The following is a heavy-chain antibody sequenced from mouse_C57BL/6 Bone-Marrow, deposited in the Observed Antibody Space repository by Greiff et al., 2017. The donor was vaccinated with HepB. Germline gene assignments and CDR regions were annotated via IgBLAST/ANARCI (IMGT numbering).Heavy chain of an antibody. CDR3: TRDEVVAPFAY. Sequence: EVKLEESGEGLVKPGGSLKLSCAASGFTFSSYAMSWVRQTPEKRLEWVAYISSGGDYIYYADTVKGRFTISRDNARNTLYLQMSSLKSEDTAMYYCTRDEVVAPFAYWGQGTLVTVSA. CDR2: ISSGGDYI. V-gene: IGHV5-9-1*02. D-gene: IGHD1-1*01. CDR1: GFTFSSYA. J-gene: IGHJ3*01.